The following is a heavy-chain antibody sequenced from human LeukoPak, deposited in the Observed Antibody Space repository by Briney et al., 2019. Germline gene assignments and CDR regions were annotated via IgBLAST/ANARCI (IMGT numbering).Heavy chain of an antibody. CDR1: GFTVSSNY. V-gene: IGHV3-53*01. CDR3: AKSPTVDAAFDI. CDR2: IYSGGST. D-gene: IGHD4-23*01. Sequence: GGSLRLSCAASGFTVSSNYMSWVRQAPGKGLEWVSVIYSGGSTYYADSVKGRFTVSRDSSKNTLFLHMNSLRAEDTALYYCAKSPTVDAAFDIWGQGTMVTVSS. J-gene: IGHJ3*02.